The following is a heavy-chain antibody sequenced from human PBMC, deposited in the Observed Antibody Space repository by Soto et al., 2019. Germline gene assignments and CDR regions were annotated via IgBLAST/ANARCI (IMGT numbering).Heavy chain of an antibody. J-gene: IGHJ6*03. D-gene: IGHD6-6*01. CDR2: IYSGGST. V-gene: IGHV3-66*01. CDR1: GFTVSSNY. Sequence: GSLRLSCAASGFTVSSNYMSWVRQAPGKGLEWVSVIYSGGSTYYADSVKGRFTISRDNSKNTLYLQMNSLRAEDTAVYYCARERYSSSSRAYYYYYYTDVWGKGTTVTVSS. CDR3: ARERYSSSSRAYYYYYYTDV.